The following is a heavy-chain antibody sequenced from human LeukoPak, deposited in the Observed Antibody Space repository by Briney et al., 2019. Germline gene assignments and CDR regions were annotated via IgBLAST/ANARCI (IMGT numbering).Heavy chain of an antibody. D-gene: IGHD3-9*01. CDR2: ISGSGGST. J-gene: IGHJ4*02. V-gene: IGHV3-23*01. Sequence: GGSLRLSCAASGFTFSSYAMSWVRQAPGKGLEWVSAISGSGGSTYYADSVKGRFTISRDNSKNTLYLQMNSLRAEDTAVYYCARVRYFDWLQYYFDYWGQGTLVTVSS. CDR1: GFTFSSYA. CDR3: ARVRYFDWLQYYFDY.